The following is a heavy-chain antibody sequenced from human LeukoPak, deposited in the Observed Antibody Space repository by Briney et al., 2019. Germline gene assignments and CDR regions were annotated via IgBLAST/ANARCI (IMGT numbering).Heavy chain of an antibody. Sequence: GGSLRLSCAASGFTVSSNYMSWVRQAPGKGLEWGSAIYSGGSTYYADSVKGRFTISRDNSKNPLYLQMNSLRAEDTAVYYCARVFPIYYYMDVWGKGTTVTISS. V-gene: IGHV3-53*01. CDR3: ARVFPIYYYMDV. CDR2: IYSGGST. D-gene: IGHD5-24*01. CDR1: GFTVSSNY. J-gene: IGHJ6*03.